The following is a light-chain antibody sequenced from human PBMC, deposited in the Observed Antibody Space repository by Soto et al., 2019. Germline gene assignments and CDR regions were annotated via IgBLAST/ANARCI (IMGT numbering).Light chain of an antibody. Sequence: QSVVTQPPSASGTPGQRVTISCSGSSSNIGRNNVNWYLQLPGTAPKLVIYNNDQRPSGVPDRFLGSKSGTSASLAISGLQSEDEADYYCASWDDRLSGPIFGGGTKLTVL. CDR3: ASWDDRLSGPI. V-gene: IGLV1-44*01. CDR1: SSNIGRNN. J-gene: IGLJ2*01. CDR2: NND.